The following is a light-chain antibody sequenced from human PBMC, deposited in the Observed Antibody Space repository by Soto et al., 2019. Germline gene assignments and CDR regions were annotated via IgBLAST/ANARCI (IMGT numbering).Light chain of an antibody. CDR2: DVT. Sequence: QSVLTQPASVSGSPGQSITISCTGTSSDVGGYNYVSWYQQHPGKAPKLVIYDVTNRPSGVSNRFSGSKSGSTASLTISGLQAEDEADYYCSSYTISSTYVFGTGTKVTVL. J-gene: IGLJ1*01. CDR1: SSDVGGYNY. V-gene: IGLV2-14*01. CDR3: SSYTISSTYV.